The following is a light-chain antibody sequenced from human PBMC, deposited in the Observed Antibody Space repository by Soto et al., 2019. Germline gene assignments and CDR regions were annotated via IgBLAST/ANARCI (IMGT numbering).Light chain of an antibody. J-gene: IGKJ1*01. V-gene: IGKV3-15*01. CDR1: QSVSSN. CDR2: DAS. Sequence: EKVMTQSPATLSVSPGERATLSCRASQSVSSNLAWYQQKPGQAPRLLIYDASTRATGIPARFSGSGSGTECTLTISSLQSEELAVYYCQQYDDSPEAFGQGTKVEIK. CDR3: QQYDDSPEA.